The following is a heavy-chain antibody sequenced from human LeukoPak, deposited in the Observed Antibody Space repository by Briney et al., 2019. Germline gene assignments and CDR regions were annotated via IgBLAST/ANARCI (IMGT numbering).Heavy chain of an antibody. CDR1: GFTVSSNY. V-gene: IGHV3-53*01. Sequence: GGSLRLSCAASGFTVSSNYMSWVRQAAGKGLEWVSVIYSGGSTYYADSVKGRFTISRDNSKNTLYLQMNSLRAEDTAVYYCARPRPDYYDSSGYDYYYYMDVWGKGTTVTVSS. J-gene: IGHJ6*03. D-gene: IGHD3-22*01. CDR2: IYSGGST. CDR3: ARPRPDYYDSSGYDYYYYMDV.